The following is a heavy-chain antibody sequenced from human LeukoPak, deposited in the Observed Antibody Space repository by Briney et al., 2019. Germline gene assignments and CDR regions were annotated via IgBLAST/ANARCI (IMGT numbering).Heavy chain of an antibody. V-gene: IGHV3-49*04. Sequence: PGRSLRLSCTASGFTFGDYAMSWVRQAPGKGLGWVGFIRSKAYGGTTEYAASVKGRFTISRDDSKSIAYLQMNSLKTEDTAVYYCTRDTYSSSPWGQGTLVTVSS. CDR1: GFTFGDYA. CDR2: IRSKAYGGTT. D-gene: IGHD6-6*01. CDR3: TRDTYSSSP. J-gene: IGHJ5*02.